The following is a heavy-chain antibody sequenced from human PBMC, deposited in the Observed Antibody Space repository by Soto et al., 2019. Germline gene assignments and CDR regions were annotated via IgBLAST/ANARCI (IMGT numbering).Heavy chain of an antibody. Sequence: PSETLSLTCTVSGASINNNDYYWSWIRQTPGKGLEWIGYVYYSGTTDYIPSLKSRLSMSIDKSQNQFTLKLNSVTAADTATYYCARMSYFYDKWYFDLWGRGTRVTVYS. CDR2: VYYSGTT. CDR3: ARMSYFYDKWYFDL. CDR1: GASINNNDYY. V-gene: IGHV4-30-4*01. D-gene: IGHD3-22*01. J-gene: IGHJ2*01.